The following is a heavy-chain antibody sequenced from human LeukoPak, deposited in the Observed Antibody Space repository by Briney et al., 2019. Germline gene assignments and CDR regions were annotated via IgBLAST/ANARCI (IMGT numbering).Heavy chain of an antibody. CDR2: ISSSGSTI. D-gene: IGHD5-12*01. V-gene: IGHV3-11*04. CDR3: ARDRVDIVASPFDY. Sequence: GGSLRLSCAAYGFTFSDYYMSWIRQAPGKGLEWVSYISSSGSTIYYADSVKGRFTISRDNAKNSLYLQMNSLRAEDTAVYYYARDRVDIVASPFDYWGQGTLVTVSS. CDR1: GFTFSDYY. J-gene: IGHJ4*02.